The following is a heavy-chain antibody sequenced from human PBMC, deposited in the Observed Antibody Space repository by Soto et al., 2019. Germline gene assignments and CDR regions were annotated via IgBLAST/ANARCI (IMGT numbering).Heavy chain of an antibody. D-gene: IGHD3-10*01. CDR2: VNHGGTS. CDR3: ARAPRGNYGYPSYFDS. Sequence: PSETLCLTCAVHGGSFSGYYWDWIRQSPGKGLEWIGEVNHGGTSNYNPSLKSRAIISVDTSKNQFSLKLTSVTAEDTAVYYCARAPRGNYGYPSYFDSWGQGTLVTVSS. CDR1: GGSFSGYY. J-gene: IGHJ4*02. V-gene: IGHV4-34*01.